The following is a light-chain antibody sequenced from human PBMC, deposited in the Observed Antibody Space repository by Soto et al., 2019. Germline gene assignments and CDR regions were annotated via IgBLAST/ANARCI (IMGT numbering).Light chain of an antibody. CDR2: SNS. J-gene: IGLJ3*02. CDR1: RANIGNNY. CDR3: AAWDDGLSGPV. Sequence: QSVLTQPPSASGTPGPRVTISCSGSRANIGNNYVYWYQRLPGTAPILLIYSNSQRPSGVPDRFSGSKSGTSASLAISGLRSEYEADYFCAAWDDGLSGPVFGGGTKVPVL. V-gene: IGLV1-47*02.